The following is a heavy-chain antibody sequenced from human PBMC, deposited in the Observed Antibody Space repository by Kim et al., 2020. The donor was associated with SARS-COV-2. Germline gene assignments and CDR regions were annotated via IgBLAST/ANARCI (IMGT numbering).Heavy chain of an antibody. CDR2: TYYRSKWYN. D-gene: IGHD3-9*01. CDR1: GDSVSSNSAA. V-gene: IGHV6-1*01. Sequence: SQTLSLTCAISGDSVSSNSAAWNWIRQSPSRGLEWLGRTYYRSKWYNDYAVSVKSRITINPDTSKNQFSLQLNSVTPEDTAVYYCARGVRYFDWLLSQSSPYSMDVWGQGTTVTVSS. CDR3: ARGVRYFDWLLSQSSPYSMDV. J-gene: IGHJ6*02.